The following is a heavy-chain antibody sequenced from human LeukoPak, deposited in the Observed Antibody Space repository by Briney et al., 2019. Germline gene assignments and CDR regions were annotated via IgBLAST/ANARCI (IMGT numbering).Heavy chain of an antibody. CDR3: ARNYDFGLEQDY. CDR1: GYTFTSYD. J-gene: IGHJ4*02. V-gene: IGHV1-8*03. D-gene: IGHD3-3*01. CDR2: MNPNSGNT. Sequence: GASVKVSCKASGYTFTSYDINWVRQATGQGLEWMGWMNPNSGNTGYAQKFQGRVTITRNTSISTAYMELSSLRSDDTAVYYCARNYDFGLEQDYWGQGTLVTVSS.